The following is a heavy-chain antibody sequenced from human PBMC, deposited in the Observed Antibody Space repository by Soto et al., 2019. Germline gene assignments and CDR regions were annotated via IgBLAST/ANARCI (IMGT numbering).Heavy chain of an antibody. CDR2: IYPGDSDT. J-gene: IGHJ6*03. Sequence: GESLKISCKGSGYSFTSYWIGWVRQMPGKGLEWMGIIYPGDSDTRYSPSFQGQVTISADKSISTAYLQWSSLKASDTAMYYCARXAAAGTKRSYYIDVWGKGATVTVSS. V-gene: IGHV5-51*01. CDR1: GYSFTSYW. D-gene: IGHD6-13*01. CDR3: ARXAAAGTKRSYYIDV.